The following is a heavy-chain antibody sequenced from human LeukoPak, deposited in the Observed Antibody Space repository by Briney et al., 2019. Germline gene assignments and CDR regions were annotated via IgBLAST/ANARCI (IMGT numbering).Heavy chain of an antibody. V-gene: IGHV1-46*01. J-gene: IGHJ4*02. CDR1: GYTFTNYY. CDR3: ARDNDSRDPPHFDY. D-gene: IGHD3-16*01. CDR2: INPGGGNT. Sequence: ASVKVSCKASGYTFTNYYIHWVRQAPGQGLEWMGLINPGGGNTNYAQNFQGRVTMTRDTSASTVYMELSSLRSEDTAVYYCARDNDSRDPPHFDYWGQGTLVTVSS.